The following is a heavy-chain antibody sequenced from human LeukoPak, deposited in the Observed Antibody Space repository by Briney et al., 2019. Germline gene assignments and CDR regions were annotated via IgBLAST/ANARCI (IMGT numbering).Heavy chain of an antibody. CDR2: INPNSGGT. CDR1: GYTFTGYY. J-gene: IGHJ4*02. CDR3: ASATLGGEAYYFDY. Sequence: RASVKVSCKASGYTFTGYYMHWVRPAPGQGLEWVGWINPNSGGTNYAQKFQGRVTMTRDTSISTAYMELSRLRSDDTAVYYCASATLGGEAYYFDYWGQGTLVTVSS. V-gene: IGHV1-2*02. D-gene: IGHD2-21*01.